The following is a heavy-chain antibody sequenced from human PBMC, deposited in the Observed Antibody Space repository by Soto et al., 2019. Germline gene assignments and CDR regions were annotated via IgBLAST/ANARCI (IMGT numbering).Heavy chain of an antibody. CDR2: IYNSGHT. J-gene: IGHJ6*02. V-gene: IGHV4-31*03. CDR3: AREAAVEGMDV. CDR1: GDSISSDGYY. Sequence: QVQLQESGPGLVKPSQTLSLTCTVSGDSISSDGYYWSWIRQHPGKGLEWIGYIYNSGHTYYNPSLTSRATISADTYKNQVALKVSSVTPADTVMYYCAREAAVEGMDVWGQGTTVTVS. D-gene: IGHD2-15*01.